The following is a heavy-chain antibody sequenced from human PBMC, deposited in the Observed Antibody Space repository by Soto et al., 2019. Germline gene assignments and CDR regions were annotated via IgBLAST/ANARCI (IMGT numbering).Heavy chain of an antibody. Sequence: PGGSLRLSCAASGFTLSGYGMHWVRQAPGKGLEWVAVISYDGSNKYYADSVKGRFTISRDNSKNTLYLQMNSLRAEDTAVYYCAKDQTMIVVAPDYWGQGTLVTVSS. CDR3: AKDQTMIVVAPDY. D-gene: IGHD3-22*01. CDR2: ISYDGSNK. V-gene: IGHV3-30*18. J-gene: IGHJ4*02. CDR1: GFTLSGYG.